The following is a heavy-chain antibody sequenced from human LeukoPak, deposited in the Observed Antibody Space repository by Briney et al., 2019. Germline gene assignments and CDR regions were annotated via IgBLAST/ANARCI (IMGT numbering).Heavy chain of an antibody. CDR1: GASSSTYY. CDR3: SGRNYYDSSGYFSNMDV. V-gene: IGHV4-59*01. J-gene: IGHJ6*03. CDR2: IYYSGST. D-gene: IGHD3-22*01. Sequence: PSETLSLTCTVSGASSSTYYWSWIRQPPGKGLEWIGYIYYSGSTNYNPSLKSRVTISVDTSKNQFSLKLSPVTAADTAVYYCSGRNYYDSSGYFSNMDVWGKGTTVTVSS.